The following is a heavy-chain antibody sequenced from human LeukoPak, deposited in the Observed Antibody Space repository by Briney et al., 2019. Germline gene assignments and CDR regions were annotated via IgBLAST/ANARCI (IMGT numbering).Heavy chain of an antibody. V-gene: IGHV3-48*01. CDR1: GFTFSSYS. D-gene: IGHD6-13*01. J-gene: IGHJ4*02. Sequence: GGSLRLSCAASGFTFSSYSMNWVRQAPGKGLEWVSYISSSSSTIYYADSVKGRFTISRDNAKNSLYLQMNSLRAEDTAVYYCAKDSMGGIAAAGTLDYWGQGTLVTVSS. CDR2: ISSSSSTI. CDR3: AKDSMGGIAAAGTLDY.